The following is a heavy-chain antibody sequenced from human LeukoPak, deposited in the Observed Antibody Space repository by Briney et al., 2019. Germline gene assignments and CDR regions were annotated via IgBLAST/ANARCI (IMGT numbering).Heavy chain of an antibody. Sequence: GGSLRLSCAASGFTFSDYYMSWIRQAPGKGLEWVSYISSSSSYTNYADSVKGRFTISRDNAKNSLYLQMNSLRAEDTAVYYCAKDDLPTYSSSWYAIGYWGQGTLVTVSS. V-gene: IGHV3-11*05. CDR2: ISSSSSYT. CDR3: AKDDLPTYSSSWYAIGY. CDR1: GFTFSDYY. J-gene: IGHJ4*02. D-gene: IGHD6-13*01.